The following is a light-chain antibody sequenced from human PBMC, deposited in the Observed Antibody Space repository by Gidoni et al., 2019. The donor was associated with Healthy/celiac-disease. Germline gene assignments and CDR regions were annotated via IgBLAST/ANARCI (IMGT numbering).Light chain of an antibody. Sequence: EIELTQFLATLSVSPGERATLPCRASQSVSSNLAWYQQKHSQAPRHLIYGASTRATGIPARCSSSRSGTEFTLTISSLQSEDFAVYYCQQYNNWPPWTFGQGTKVEIK. J-gene: IGKJ1*01. CDR1: QSVSSN. CDR2: GAS. CDR3: QQYNNWPPWT. V-gene: IGKV3-15*01.